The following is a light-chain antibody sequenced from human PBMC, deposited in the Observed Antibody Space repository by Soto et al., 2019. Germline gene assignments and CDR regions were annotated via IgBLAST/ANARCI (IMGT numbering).Light chain of an antibody. CDR1: QDISNY. CDR2: DAS. Sequence: DIQMTQSPSSLSASVGDSVTITCRASQDISNYLNWYQQKPGKAPKLLIYDASNLDIGVPSRFSGSGSGTHFTFTISSLQPEDFATYYCQQYDYLPITFGQGTRLEIK. J-gene: IGKJ5*01. CDR3: QQYDYLPIT. V-gene: IGKV1-33*01.